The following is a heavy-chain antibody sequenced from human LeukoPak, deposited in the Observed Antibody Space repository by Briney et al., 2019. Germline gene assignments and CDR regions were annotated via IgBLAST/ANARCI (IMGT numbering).Heavy chain of an antibody. V-gene: IGHV3-23*01. CDR2: ISGSGGST. D-gene: IGHD2-21*02. J-gene: IGHJ3*02. CDR3: ARRVTRDAFDI. Sequence: GGSLRLSCAASGFTFSSYGMSWVRQAPGKGLEWVSAISGSGGSTYYADSVKGRFTISRDNSKNTLYLQMNSLRAEDTALYYCARRVTRDAFDIWGQGTMVTVSS. CDR1: GFTFSSYG.